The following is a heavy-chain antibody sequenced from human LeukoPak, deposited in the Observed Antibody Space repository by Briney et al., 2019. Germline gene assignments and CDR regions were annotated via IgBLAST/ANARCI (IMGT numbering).Heavy chain of an antibody. J-gene: IGHJ5*02. CDR1: GFTFRTYG. V-gene: IGHV3-33*01. CDR2: IWFDGSKK. Sequence: GGSLRLSCEGSGFTFRTYGMYWVRQAPGKGLEWVAVIWFDGSKKYYADSVKGRLTISRDDSKNTLYLYMNSLRADDTAVYYCARDGAVGRPIDPWGQGTLVTVSS. D-gene: IGHD3-10*01. CDR3: ARDGAVGRPIDP.